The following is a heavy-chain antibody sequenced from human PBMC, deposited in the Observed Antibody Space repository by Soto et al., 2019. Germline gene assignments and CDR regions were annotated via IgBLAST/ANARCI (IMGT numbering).Heavy chain of an antibody. Sequence: QVQLQESGPGLVKPSETLSLTCTVTGGSISTYYWSWIRQPPGKGLEWIGHIYYTGNTNYNPSLRSRITISVDTSTNRFFLRLRSVSAADTAVYYCARAQSFDFHNWFDPWGQGTLVTVSS. V-gene: IGHV4-59*13. J-gene: IGHJ5*02. CDR3: ARAQSFDFHNWFDP. CDR1: GGSISTYY. CDR2: IYYTGNT.